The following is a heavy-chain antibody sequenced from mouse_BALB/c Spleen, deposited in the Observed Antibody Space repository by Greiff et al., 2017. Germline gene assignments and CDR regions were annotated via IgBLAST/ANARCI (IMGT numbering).Heavy chain of an antibody. CDR2: ISYDGSN. Sequence: EVKLQESGPGLVKPSQSLSLTCSVTGYSITSGYYWNWIRQFPGNKLEWMGYISYDGSNNYNPSLKNRISITRDTSKNQFFLKLNSVTTEDTATYYCARDPDSFAYWGQGTLVTVSA. CDR3: ARDPDSFAY. V-gene: IGHV3-6*02. CDR1: GYSITSGYY. J-gene: IGHJ3*01.